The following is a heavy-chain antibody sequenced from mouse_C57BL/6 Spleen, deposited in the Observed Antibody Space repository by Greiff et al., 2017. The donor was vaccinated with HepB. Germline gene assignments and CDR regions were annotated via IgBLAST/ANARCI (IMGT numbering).Heavy chain of an antibody. CDR2: ISNLAYSI. V-gene: IGHV5-15*01. Sequence: DVHLVESGGGLVQPGGSLKLSCAASGFTFSDYGMAWVRQAPRKGPEWVAFISNLAYSIYYADTVTGRFTISRENAKNTLYLEMSSLRSEDTAMYYCARVPYYGSSYDYFDYWGQGTTLTVSS. D-gene: IGHD1-1*01. CDR1: GFTFSDYG. CDR3: ARVPYYGSSYDYFDY. J-gene: IGHJ2*01.